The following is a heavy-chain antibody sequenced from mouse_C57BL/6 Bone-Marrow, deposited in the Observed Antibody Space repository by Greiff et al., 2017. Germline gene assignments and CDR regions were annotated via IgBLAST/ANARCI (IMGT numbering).Heavy chain of an antibody. CDR2: ISSGGSYT. J-gene: IGHJ4*01. CDR3: ASPSVVAHYYAMDY. D-gene: IGHD1-1*01. Sequence: DVQLVESGGDLVKPGGSLKLSCAASGFTFSSYGMSWVRQTPDKRLEWVATISSGGSYTYYPDSVKGRFTISRDNAKNTLYLQMSSLKSEDTAMYYCASPSVVAHYYAMDYWGQGTSVTVSS. CDR1: GFTFSSYG. V-gene: IGHV5-6*01.